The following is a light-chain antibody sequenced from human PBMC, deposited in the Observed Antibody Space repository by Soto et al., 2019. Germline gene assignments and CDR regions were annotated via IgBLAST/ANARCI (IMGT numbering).Light chain of an antibody. V-gene: IGKV3-15*01. CDR1: QSVGIN. CDR2: GAS. J-gene: IGKJ5*01. Sequence: EIVMTHAPASLSGSPGEGATLSFRASQSVGINLAWYKQKPGQAPRVVVYGASTRATGIPARFSGSGSRTEFTLTISGLQSEDFAVYYCQTYDSWPLFGQGTRLEIK. CDR3: QTYDSWPL.